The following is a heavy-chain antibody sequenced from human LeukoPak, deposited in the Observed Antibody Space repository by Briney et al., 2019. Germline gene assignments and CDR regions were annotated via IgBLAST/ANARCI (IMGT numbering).Heavy chain of an antibody. CDR2: IISSGSAI. CDR3: ARRFDS. CDR1: GFSISAFE. J-gene: IGHJ4*02. Sequence: GGSLRLSCTVSGFSISAFEMNWVRQAPGEGLEWVSQIISSGSAIYYADSVKGRFTLSRDNAKNSLYLQMSSLRVEDTAVYYCARRFDSWGQGTLVTVSS. V-gene: IGHV3-48*03.